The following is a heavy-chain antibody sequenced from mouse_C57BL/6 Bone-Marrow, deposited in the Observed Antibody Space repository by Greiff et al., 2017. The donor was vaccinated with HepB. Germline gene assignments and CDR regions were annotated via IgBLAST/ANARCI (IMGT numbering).Heavy chain of an antibody. V-gene: IGHV1-59*01. CDR1: GYTFTSYW. CDR2: IDPSDSYT. CDR3: ARRLGLFAY. J-gene: IGHJ3*01. Sequence: VQLQQPGAELVRPGTSVKLSCKASGYTFTSYWMHWVKQRPGQGLEWIGVIDPSDSYTNYNQKFKGKATLTVDTSSSTAYMQLSSLTSEDSAVYYCARRLGLFAYWGQGTLVTVSA. D-gene: IGHD4-1*01.